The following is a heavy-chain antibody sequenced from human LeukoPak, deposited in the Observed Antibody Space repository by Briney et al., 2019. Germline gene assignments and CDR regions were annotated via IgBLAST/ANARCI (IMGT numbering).Heavy chain of an antibody. CDR1: GFTFSRYS. Sequence: GGSLRLSCAASGFTFSRYSMNWVRQAPGKGLEWVSSISSSSSYIYYADSVKGRFTISRDNTKNSLYLQMNSLRAEDTAVYYCARGPITMIVVVTEWGQGTLVAVSS. D-gene: IGHD3-22*01. CDR3: ARGPITMIVVVTE. CDR2: ISSSSSYI. V-gene: IGHV3-21*01. J-gene: IGHJ4*02.